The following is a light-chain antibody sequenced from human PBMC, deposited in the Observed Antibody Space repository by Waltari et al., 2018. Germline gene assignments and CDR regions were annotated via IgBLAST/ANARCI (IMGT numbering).Light chain of an antibody. J-gene: IGKJ1*01. CDR3: QKYGTLPAT. CDR2: DAS. CDR1: QSVGST. Sequence: SCRASQSVGSTLAWYQQKPCQAPRLLIYDASTRATGIPDRFSGSGSGTDFSLTISRVEPEDFAVYYCQKYGTLPATFVQGTKVEIK. V-gene: IGKV3-20*01.